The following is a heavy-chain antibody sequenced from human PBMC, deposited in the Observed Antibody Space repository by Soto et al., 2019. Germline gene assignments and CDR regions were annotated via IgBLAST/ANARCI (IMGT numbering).Heavy chain of an antibody. Sequence: SETLSLTCAVSGGSISSGYYSWNWIRQPPGKGLEWIGYIYYGGSTYYNPSLQSRVTMSVDRSRNQFSLKLSSVTAADTAVYYCARVRREYDNSGPVDYWGQGTLVTVSS. V-gene: IGHV4-30-2*01. D-gene: IGHD3-22*01. CDR1: GGSISSGYYS. CDR2: IYYGGST. J-gene: IGHJ4*02. CDR3: ARVRREYDNSGPVDY.